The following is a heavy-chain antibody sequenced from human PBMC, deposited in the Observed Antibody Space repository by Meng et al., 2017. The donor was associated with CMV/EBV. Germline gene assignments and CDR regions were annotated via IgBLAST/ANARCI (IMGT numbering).Heavy chain of an antibody. D-gene: IGHD3-22*01. Sequence: SETLSLTCAVYGGSFSGYYWSWIRQPPGKGLEWIGEINHSGSTNYNPSLKSRVTISVDTSKNQFSLKLSSVTAADTAVYYCARSGGSTDYYRSNYYYYGMDVWGQGTTVTVSS. CDR1: GGSFSGYY. CDR2: INHSGST. CDR3: ARSGGSTDYYRSNYYYYGMDV. V-gene: IGHV4-34*01. J-gene: IGHJ6*02.